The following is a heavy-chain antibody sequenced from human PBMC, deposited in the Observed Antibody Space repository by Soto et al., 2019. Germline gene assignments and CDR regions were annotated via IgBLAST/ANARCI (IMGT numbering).Heavy chain of an antibody. J-gene: IGHJ6*02. V-gene: IGHV3-30-3*01. CDR2: ISYSGSNT. CDR1: GFTFSSYA. Sequence: QVQLVESGGGVVQPGRSLRLSCAASGFTFSSYAMHWVRQAPGKGLEWVAVISYSGSNTAYLDSVNGRFTISRDNSKNTLYLQMNSLRAADTALYYCVRGDGEDIAVVVGARPREYVMDVWGHGTTVTV. D-gene: IGHD2-15*01. CDR3: VRGDGEDIAVVVGARPREYVMDV.